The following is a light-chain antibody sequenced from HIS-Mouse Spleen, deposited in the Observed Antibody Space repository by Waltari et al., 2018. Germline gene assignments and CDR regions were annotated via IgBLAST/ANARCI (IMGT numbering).Light chain of an antibody. CDR3: QQYNSYSYT. V-gene: IGKV1-5*03. Sequence: DIQMTQSPSTLSASVGDSVTITCRASQSLSSWLAWYQQKPGKAPKLLIYKASSLESGVPSRFSGSGSGTEFTLTISSLQPDDFATYYCQQYNSYSYTFGQGTKLEIK. CDR1: QSLSSW. CDR2: KAS. J-gene: IGKJ2*01.